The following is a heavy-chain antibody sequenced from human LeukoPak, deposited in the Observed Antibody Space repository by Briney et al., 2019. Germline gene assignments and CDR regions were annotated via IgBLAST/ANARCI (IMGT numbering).Heavy chain of an antibody. V-gene: IGHV1-18*01. CDR3: AIALPYFGY. J-gene: IGHJ4*02. Sequence: GASVKVSCKASGYTFTTYGLSWVRQAPGQGLEWMGWITTYSGDTDYAQKLQGRVTMTADTSTSTAYMELRSLRSDDTAVYYCAIALPYFGYWGQGTLLTVSS. CDR1: GYTFTTYG. CDR2: ITTYSGDT. D-gene: IGHD3-10*01.